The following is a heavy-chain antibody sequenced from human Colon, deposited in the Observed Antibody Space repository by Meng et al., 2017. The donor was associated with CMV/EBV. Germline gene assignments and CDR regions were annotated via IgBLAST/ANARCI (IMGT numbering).Heavy chain of an antibody. CDR2: INPNSGGT. V-gene: IGHV1-2*02. D-gene: IGHD3-22*01. CDR3: ARDWYPGDRRGSFDY. CDR1: EYTFTGFY. J-gene: IGHJ4*02. Sequence: QVQLVQSWAEVKKPGASVKVSCKASEYTFTGFYMHWVRQAPGQGLEWMGWINPNSGGTNYAQKFQGRVTMTRDTSITTAYMELSRLRSDDTAVYYCARDWYPGDRRGSFDYWGQGTLVTVSS.